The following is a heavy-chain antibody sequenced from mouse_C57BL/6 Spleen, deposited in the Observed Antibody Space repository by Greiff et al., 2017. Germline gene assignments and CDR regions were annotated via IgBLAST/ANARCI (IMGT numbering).Heavy chain of an antibody. CDR2: IDPNSGGT. Sequence: QVQLKESGAELVKPGASVKLSCKASGYTFTSYWMHWVKQRPGRGLEWIGRIDPNSGGTKYNEKFKSKATLTVDKPSSTAYMQLSSLTSEDSAVYYCARPYYYGSSYQCYFDYWGQGTTLTVSS. D-gene: IGHD1-1*01. CDR1: GYTFTSYW. CDR3: ARPYYYGSSYQCYFDY. J-gene: IGHJ2*01. V-gene: IGHV1-72*01.